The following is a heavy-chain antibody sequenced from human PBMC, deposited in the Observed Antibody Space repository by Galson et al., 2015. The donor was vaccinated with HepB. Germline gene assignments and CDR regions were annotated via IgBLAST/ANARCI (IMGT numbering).Heavy chain of an antibody. CDR3: ARDLVPLWFGEPIETGYGMDV. CDR2: INSDGSST. CDR1: GFTFSSYW. D-gene: IGHD3-10*01. V-gene: IGHV3-74*01. Sequence: SLRLSCAASGFTFSSYWMHWVRQAPGKGLVWVSRINSDGSSTSYADSVKGRFTISRDNAKNSLYLQMNSLRAEDTAVYYCARDLVPLWFGEPIETGYGMDVWGQGTTVTVSS. J-gene: IGHJ6*02.